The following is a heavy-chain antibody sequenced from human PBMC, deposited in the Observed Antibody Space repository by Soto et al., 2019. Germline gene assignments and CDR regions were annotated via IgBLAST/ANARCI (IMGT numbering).Heavy chain of an antibody. CDR3: AILHLGSMVRQYYYYYYMDV. CDR2: ISAYNGNT. V-gene: IGHV1-18*01. CDR1: GYTFTSYG. J-gene: IGHJ6*03. D-gene: IGHD3-16*01. Sequence: ASVKVSCKASGYTFTSYGISWVRQAPGQGLEWMGWISAYNGNTNYAQKLQGRVTITTDTSTSTAYMELRSLRSEDTAVYYCAILHLGSMVRQYYYYYYMDVWAKGPRSPSP.